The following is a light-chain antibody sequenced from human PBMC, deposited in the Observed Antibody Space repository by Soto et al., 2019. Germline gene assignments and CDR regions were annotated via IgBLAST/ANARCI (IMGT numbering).Light chain of an antibody. CDR2: AAS. V-gene: IGKV1-27*01. J-gene: IGKJ1*01. Sequence: DIQMTQSPSSLSASVGDRVTITCRASQGISNYLAWYQQKPGKVPKLLIYAASTLQSGVPSRFSGSGSGTDFTLTISSLQPEDVAXXXXXKXXXXPRAFGQGTKVEIK. CDR1: QGISNY. CDR3: XKXXXXPRA.